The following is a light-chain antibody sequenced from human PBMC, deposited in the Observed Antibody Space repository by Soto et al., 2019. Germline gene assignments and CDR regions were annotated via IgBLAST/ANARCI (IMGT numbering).Light chain of an antibody. V-gene: IGLV3-25*02. Sequence: SYELTQPPSISVSPGQTARIACSGDSLANQYAYWYQQRPGQAPVLMMEKDNERPSGIPERFSGFRSGTTVTLTITGVQAEDEADYYCQSADSSNTYVIFGGGTKVTVL. CDR1: SLANQY. CDR2: KDN. J-gene: IGLJ2*01. CDR3: QSADSSNTYVI.